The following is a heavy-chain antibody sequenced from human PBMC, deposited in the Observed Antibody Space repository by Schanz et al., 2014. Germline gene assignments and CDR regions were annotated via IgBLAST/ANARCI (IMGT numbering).Heavy chain of an antibody. D-gene: IGHD5-12*01. CDR3: ARDLTVDTGYVVHYYYYGMDV. CDR1: GFTFSSYG. CDR2: IWFDGTNK. V-gene: IGHV3-33*01. J-gene: IGHJ6*02. Sequence: QVQLVESGGGVVQPGRSLRLSCAASGFTFSSYGMHWVRQAPGKGLEWLAVIWFDGTNKYNADSVKGRFTISRDTSKNSLYLLLNSLRAEDTAVYFCARDLTVDTGYVVHYYYYGMDVWGQGTTVTVSS.